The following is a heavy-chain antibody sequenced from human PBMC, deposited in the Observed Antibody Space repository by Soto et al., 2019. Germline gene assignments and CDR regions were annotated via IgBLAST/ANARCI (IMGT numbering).Heavy chain of an antibody. J-gene: IGHJ6*03. CDR3: ARLNFSSTGNFYYYYYYMDV. CDR1: GDSVTSHY. CDR2: MHYTGFS. D-gene: IGHD2-2*01. Sequence: TLSLTCSFSGDSVTSHYLTWIRQSPEKGLEWIGYMHYTGFSHYNPSLKSRLTISVDRSKNQFSLKLSSVTAADTAVYYCARLNFSSTGNFYYYYYYMDVWGKGTTVTVS. V-gene: IGHV4-59*02.